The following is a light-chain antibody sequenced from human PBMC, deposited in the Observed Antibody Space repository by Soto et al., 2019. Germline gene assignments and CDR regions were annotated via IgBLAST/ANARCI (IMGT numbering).Light chain of an antibody. J-gene: IGLJ3*02. CDR2: EAT. Sequence: QSVLTQPASVSGSPEQSITISCIGTSSDVGSYNLVSWYQQHPDKAPKVMIYEATKRPSGVSNRFSGSKSGNTASLTISGLQAEDEADYYCCAYAGSGTVVFGGGTKLTVL. CDR1: SSDVGSYNL. CDR3: CAYAGSGTVV. V-gene: IGLV2-23*01.